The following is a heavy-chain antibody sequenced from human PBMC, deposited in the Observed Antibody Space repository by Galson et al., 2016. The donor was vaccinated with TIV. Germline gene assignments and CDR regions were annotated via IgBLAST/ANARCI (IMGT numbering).Heavy chain of an antibody. CDR2: IIPVLGMT. CDR1: GGTFISYT. D-gene: IGHD3-9*01. Sequence: SVKVSCKASGGTFISYTLSWVRQAPGQGLEWMGRIIPVLGMTNYAQKFRGRVTITADRFTGTAYLELSSLKPGDTAVSHCARADSVDISPTEYWGQGTLVTVSS. V-gene: IGHV1-69*02. CDR3: ARADSVDISPTEY. J-gene: IGHJ4*02.